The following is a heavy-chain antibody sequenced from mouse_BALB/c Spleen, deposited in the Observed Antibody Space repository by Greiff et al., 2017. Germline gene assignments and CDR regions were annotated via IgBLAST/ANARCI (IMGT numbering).Heavy chain of an antibody. CDR2: IWGGGST. CDR1: GFSLTDYG. J-gene: IGHJ2*01. V-gene: IGHV2-6-5*01. Sequence: VKLVESGPGLVAPSQSLSITCTVSGFSLTDYGVSWIRQPPGKGLEWLGVIWGGGSTYYNSALKSRLSISKDNSKSQVFLKMNSLQTDDTAMYYCAKQDDYDGGSLDYWGQGTTLTVSS. D-gene: IGHD2-4*01. CDR3: AKQDDYDGGSLDY.